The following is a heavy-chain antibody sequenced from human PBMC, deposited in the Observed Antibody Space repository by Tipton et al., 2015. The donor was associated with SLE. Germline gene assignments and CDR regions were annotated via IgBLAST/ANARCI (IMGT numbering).Heavy chain of an antibody. Sequence: TLSLTCAVYGGSFSGYYWSWIRQPPGKGLEWIGEINHSGSTNYNPSLKSRVTISVDTSKNQFSLKLSSVTAADTAVYYCARALGSGWFFDYWGQGTLVTVSS. V-gene: IGHV4-34*01. D-gene: IGHD6-19*01. J-gene: IGHJ4*02. CDR3: ARALGSGWFFDY. CDR1: GGSFSGYY. CDR2: INHSGST.